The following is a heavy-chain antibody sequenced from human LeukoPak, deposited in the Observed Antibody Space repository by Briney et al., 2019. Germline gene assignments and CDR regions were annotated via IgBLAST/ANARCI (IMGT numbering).Heavy chain of an antibody. V-gene: IGHV3-21*01. CDR2: ISSSSSYI. CDR3: TTGRGVTRIDY. CDR1: GFTFSSYS. D-gene: IGHD1-1*01. Sequence: GWSLRLSCAASGFTFSSYSMNWVRQAPGKELEWVSSISSSSSYIYYADSVKGRFTISRGNAKNSLYLQMNSLRAEDTAVYYCTTGRGVTRIDYWGQGTLVTVSS. J-gene: IGHJ4*02.